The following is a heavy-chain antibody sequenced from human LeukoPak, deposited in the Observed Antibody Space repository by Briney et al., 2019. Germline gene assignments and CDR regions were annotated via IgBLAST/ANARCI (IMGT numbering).Heavy chain of an antibody. CDR3: ARSPAAYYYDSSGLDY. D-gene: IGHD3-22*01. V-gene: IGHV4-31*03. Sequence: KSSETLPLTCTVSGGSISSGGYYWSWIRQHPGKGLEWIGYIYYSGSTYYNPSLKSRVTISVDTSKNQFSLKLSSVTAADTAVYYCARSPAAYYYDSSGLDYWGQGTLVTVSS. J-gene: IGHJ4*02. CDR1: GGSISSGGYY. CDR2: IYYSGST.